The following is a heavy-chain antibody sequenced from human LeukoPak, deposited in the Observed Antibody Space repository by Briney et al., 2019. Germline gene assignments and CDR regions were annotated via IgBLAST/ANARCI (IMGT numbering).Heavy chain of an antibody. CDR2: IYSSGST. Sequence: SETLSLTCTVSGGSISSYYWSWIRQPAGKGLQWIGRIYSSGSTNYNPSLKSRVTMSIDTSKNQFSQRLSSVTAADTAVYYCARDLGFWSGPDYWGQGTLVTVSS. J-gene: IGHJ4*02. CDR1: GGSISSYY. CDR3: ARDLGFWSGPDY. D-gene: IGHD3-3*01. V-gene: IGHV4-4*07.